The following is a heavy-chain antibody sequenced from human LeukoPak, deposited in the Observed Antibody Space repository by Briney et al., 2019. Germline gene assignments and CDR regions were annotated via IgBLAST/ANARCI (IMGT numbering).Heavy chain of an antibody. CDR2: IKSDGSST. V-gene: IGHV3-74*01. CDR3: ARGTSWGGDYFDY. D-gene: IGHD3-16*01. Sequence: PGGSLRLSCAVSGFTFSSYWMHWVRQVPGEGLVWVSRIKSDGSSTSYAESVKGRFTISRDNAKSMVNLQMNSLRAEDTAMYYCARGTSWGGDYFDYWGQGTLVNVSS. J-gene: IGHJ4*02. CDR1: GFTFSSYW.